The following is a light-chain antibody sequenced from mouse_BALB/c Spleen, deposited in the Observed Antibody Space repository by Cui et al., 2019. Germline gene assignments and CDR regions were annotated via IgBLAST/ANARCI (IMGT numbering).Light chain of an antibody. CDR1: LSVSY. CDR2: ATS. V-gene: IGKV4-72*01. J-gene: IGKJ5*01. CDR3: QQWSSNPLT. Sequence: QIVLSQSPAILSASPGEKVTMTCRASLSVSYMHWYQQKPGTSNKPWIYATSNLASGVPARFSGSGSGTSYSLTISRVEAEDAATYYCQQWSSNPLTFGAGTKLELK.